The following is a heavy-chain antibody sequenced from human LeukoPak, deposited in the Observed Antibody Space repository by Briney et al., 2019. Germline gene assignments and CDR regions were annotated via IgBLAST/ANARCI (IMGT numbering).Heavy chain of an antibody. CDR3: ARGAVLWLRPKLYYYYMDV. CDR2: INHSGST. D-gene: IGHD3-10*01. Sequence: SETLSLTCAVYGGSFSGYYWSWIRQPPGKGLEWIGEINHSGSTNYNPSLKSRVTISVDTSKNQFSLKLSSVTAADTAVYYCARGAVLWLRPKLYYYYMDVWGKGTTVTVSS. V-gene: IGHV4-34*01. J-gene: IGHJ6*03. CDR1: GGSFSGYY.